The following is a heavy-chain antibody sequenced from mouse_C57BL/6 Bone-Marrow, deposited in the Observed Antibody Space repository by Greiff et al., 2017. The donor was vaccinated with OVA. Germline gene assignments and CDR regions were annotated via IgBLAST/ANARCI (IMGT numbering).Heavy chain of an antibody. CDR1: GYTFTSYW. CDR3: ARTWGYYFDY. CDR2: IYPGSGST. J-gene: IGHJ2*01. V-gene: IGHV1-55*01. Sequence: QVQLKQPGAELVKPGASVKMSCKASGYTFTSYWITWVKQRPGQGLAWIGDIYPGSGSTNYNEKFKSKATLTVDTSSSTAYMQLSSLTSEDSAVYYCARTWGYYFDYWGQGTTLTVSS.